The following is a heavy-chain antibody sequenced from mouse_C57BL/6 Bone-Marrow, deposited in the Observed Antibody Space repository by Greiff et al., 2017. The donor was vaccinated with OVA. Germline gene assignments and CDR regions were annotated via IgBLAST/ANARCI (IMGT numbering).Heavy chain of an antibody. V-gene: IGHV5-15*01. D-gene: IGHD1-1*01. CDR1: GFTFSDYG. CDR3: ARHNCGSSSFAY. J-gene: IGHJ3*01. CDR2: ISNLAYSI. Sequence: EVQLQESGGGLVQPGGSLKLSCAASGFTFSDYGMAWVRQAPRKGPEWVAFISNLAYSIYYADTVTGRFTISRENDKNTLYLEMSSLRSEDTVMYYCARHNCGSSSFAYWGQGTLVTVSA.